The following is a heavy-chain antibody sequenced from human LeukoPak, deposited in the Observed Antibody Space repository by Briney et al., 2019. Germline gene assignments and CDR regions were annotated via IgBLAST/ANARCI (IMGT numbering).Heavy chain of an antibody. CDR2: ISYEGSTK. J-gene: IGHJ6*04. CDR3: AELGITMIGGV. CDR1: GFTFSNYG. D-gene: IGHD3-10*02. Sequence: GGSLRLSCAASGFTFSNYGMHWVRQAPGKGLEWVAVISYEGSTKFYTDSVRGRFTISRDNSKNVVYLQMNSLRVEDTAVYYCAELGITMIGGVWGKGTTVTVSS. V-gene: IGHV3-30*18.